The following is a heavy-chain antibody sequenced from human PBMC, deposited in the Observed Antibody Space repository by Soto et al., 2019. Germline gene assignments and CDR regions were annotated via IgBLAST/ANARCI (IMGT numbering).Heavy chain of an antibody. D-gene: IGHD3-10*01. CDR3: ATSFWFGTQPEI. V-gene: IGHV4-34*01. CDR1: GGSFSENY. Sequence: QVHLEQWGAGLLKPSETLSLSCGVSGGSFSENYWTWFRQPPGKGLEWIGEISPSGTTKYVPSLKSRVTISKDTSKNQSSLKVTSVTAADTAVYFCATSFWFGTQPEIWGQGTLVTVSS. J-gene: IGHJ1*01. CDR2: ISPSGTT.